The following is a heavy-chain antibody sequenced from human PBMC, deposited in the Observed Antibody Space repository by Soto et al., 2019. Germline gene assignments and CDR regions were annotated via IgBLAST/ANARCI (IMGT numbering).Heavy chain of an antibody. CDR2: INPNSGGT. Sequence: QVQLVQSGAEVKKPGASVKVSCKASGYTFTGYYMHWVRQAPGQGLEWMGWINPNSGGTNYAQKFQGSVTMTRDTATRTGYVELSRLKSDVTAVYYCARGGDIKVRGDFHAFDIWGQGTMVTVSS. J-gene: IGHJ3*02. CDR3: ARGGDIKVRGDFHAFDI. CDR1: GYTFTGYY. D-gene: IGHD3-10*01. V-gene: IGHV1-2*04.